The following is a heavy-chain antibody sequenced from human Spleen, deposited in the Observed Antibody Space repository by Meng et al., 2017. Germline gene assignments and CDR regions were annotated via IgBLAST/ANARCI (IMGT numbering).Heavy chain of an antibody. V-gene: IGHV3-15*01. CDR3: TCLYYGSGSYYRY. J-gene: IGHJ4*02. CDR1: GFTFSNAW. CDR2: IKSKTDGGTT. D-gene: IGHD3-10*01. Sequence: GESLKISCAASGFTFSNAWMSWVRQAPGKGLEWVGRIKSKTDGGTTDYAAPVKVRFTISRDDSKNTLYLQMNSLKTEDTAVYYCTCLYYGSGSYYRYWGQGTVVTVSS.